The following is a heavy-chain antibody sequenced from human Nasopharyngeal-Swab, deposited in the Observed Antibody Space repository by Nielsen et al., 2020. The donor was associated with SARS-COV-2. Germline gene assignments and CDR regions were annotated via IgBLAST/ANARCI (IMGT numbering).Heavy chain of an antibody. D-gene: IGHD3-3*01. V-gene: IGHV2-26*01. CDR1: GFSLSNARMG. CDR2: IFSNDEK. CDR3: ARSTLEWLFRRYYYGMDV. Sequence: SGPTLVKPPETLTLTCTVSGFSLSNARMGVSWIRQPPGKALEWLAHIFSNDEKSYSTSLKSRLTISKDTSKSQVVLTMTNMDPVDTATYYCARSTLEWLFRRYYYGMDVWGQGTTVTVSS. J-gene: IGHJ6*02.